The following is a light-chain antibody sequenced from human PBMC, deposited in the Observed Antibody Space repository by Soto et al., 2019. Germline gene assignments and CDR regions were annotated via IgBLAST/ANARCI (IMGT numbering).Light chain of an antibody. J-gene: IGKJ1*01. CDR3: QQYGGSVPWT. CDR2: GAS. CDR1: QTISRNY. V-gene: IGKV3-20*01. Sequence: ELVVTQSPGTLSLSPGERATVSCRASQTISRNYLVWYQKKPGQAPRLLIYGASTRATGIPDRFTGSGSGTDFTLTITRLEPEDFAVYDCQQYGGSVPWTFGRGTKVE.